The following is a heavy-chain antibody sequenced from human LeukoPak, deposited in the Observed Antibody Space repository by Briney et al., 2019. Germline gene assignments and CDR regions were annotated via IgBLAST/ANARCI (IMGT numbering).Heavy chain of an antibody. V-gene: IGHV4-4*09. J-gene: IGHJ4*02. CDR3: ARVFDYYDSSGYRGRTSYFEY. CDR2: IYTSGST. D-gene: IGHD3-22*01. CDR1: GGSISSYY. Sequence: SETLSLTCTVSGGSISSYYWSWIRQPPGKGLEWIGYIYTSGSTNYNPSLKSRVTISVDTSKNQFSLKLSSVTAADMAVYYCARVFDYYDSSGYRGRTSYFEYWGQGTLVTVSS.